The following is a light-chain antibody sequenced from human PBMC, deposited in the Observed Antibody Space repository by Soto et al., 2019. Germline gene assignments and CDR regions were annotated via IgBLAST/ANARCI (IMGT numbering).Light chain of an antibody. CDR2: DAS. CDR3: QQYGSSSWT. Sequence: IVMTQSPATLSGSPGERASLSCRASQRVXNNLAWDQAKPGQAPRVIXDDASSRATGGPARLSGSGSGTEFTLTISRLDPEYFALYYCQQYGSSSWTFGQGTKVDIK. J-gene: IGKJ1*01. V-gene: IGKV3D-15*01. CDR1: QRVXNN.